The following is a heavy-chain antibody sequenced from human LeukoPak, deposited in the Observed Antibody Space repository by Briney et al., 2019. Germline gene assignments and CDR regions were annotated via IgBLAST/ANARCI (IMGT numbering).Heavy chain of an antibody. CDR2: IYHSGST. CDR3: ARVGYDFWSGYRANRWFDP. D-gene: IGHD3-3*01. CDR1: GYSISSGYY. Sequence: SETLSLTCTVSGYSISSGYYWGWIRQPPGKGLEWIGSIYHSGSTYYNPSLKSRVTISVDTSKNQFSLKLSSVTAADTAVYYCARVGYDFWSGYRANRWFDPWGQGTLVTVSS. V-gene: IGHV4-38-2*02. J-gene: IGHJ5*02.